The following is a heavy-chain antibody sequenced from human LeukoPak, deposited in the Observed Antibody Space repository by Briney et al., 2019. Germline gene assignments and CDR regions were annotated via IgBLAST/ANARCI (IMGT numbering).Heavy chain of an antibody. V-gene: IGHV1-24*01. J-gene: IGHJ4*02. CDR3: ATGEGGSGYYLPFDY. CDR1: GYTLTELS. CDR2: FDPEDGET. Sequence: ASVKVSCKLSGYTLTELSMHWVRQAPGKGLEGMGGFDPEDGETIYAQKFQGRVTMTEDKSTDTAYMELSSLRSEDTAVYYCATGEGGSGYYLPFDYWGQGTLVTVSS. D-gene: IGHD3-22*01.